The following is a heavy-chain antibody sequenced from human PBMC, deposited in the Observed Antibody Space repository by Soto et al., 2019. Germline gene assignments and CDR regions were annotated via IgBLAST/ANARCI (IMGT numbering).Heavy chain of an antibody. CDR1: GYTFTSYY. V-gene: IGHV1-46*01. CDR3: ASTQETIFGVVTYYYYGMDV. CDR2: IIPSGGST. Sequence: GASVKVSCKASGYTFTSYYMHWVRQAPGQGLECLGIIIPSGGSTSYAQKFQGRVTMTRDTSTSTVYMELSSLRSEDTAVYYCASTQETIFGVVTYYYYGMDVWGQGTTVTVSS. J-gene: IGHJ6*02. D-gene: IGHD3-3*01.